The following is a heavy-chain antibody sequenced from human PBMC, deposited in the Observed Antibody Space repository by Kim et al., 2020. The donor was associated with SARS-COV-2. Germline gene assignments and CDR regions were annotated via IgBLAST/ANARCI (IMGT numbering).Heavy chain of an antibody. CDR2: IYYSGST. CDR3: ARERGIKAFDI. V-gene: IGHV4-59*01. CDR1: GGSISTYF. Sequence: SETLSLTCTVSGGSISTYFWSWIRQPPGKGLQWIGYIYYSGSTDYNPSLKSRVTISVDTSKNQFSLKLSSVTAADTAVYYCARERGIKAFDIWGQGTMVT. J-gene: IGHJ3*02. D-gene: IGHD1-20*01.